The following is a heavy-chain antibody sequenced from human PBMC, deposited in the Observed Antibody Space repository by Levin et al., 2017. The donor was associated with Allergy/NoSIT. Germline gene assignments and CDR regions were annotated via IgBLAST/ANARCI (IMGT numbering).Heavy chain of an antibody. CDR1: GGSISSYY. J-gene: IGHJ4*02. CDR2: IYYTGST. V-gene: IGHV4-59*01. Sequence: SETLSLSCTVSGGSISSYYWSWIRQPPGKGLEWIGYIYYTGSTNYNPSLKSRVTISIDTSKNQFSLKLNSVTAADTAVYYCARGGSGYPFDYWGQGTLVTVSS. CDR3: ARGGSGYPFDY. D-gene: IGHD3-22*01.